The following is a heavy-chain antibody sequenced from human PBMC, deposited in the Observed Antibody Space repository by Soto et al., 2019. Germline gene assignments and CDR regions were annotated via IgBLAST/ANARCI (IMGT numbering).Heavy chain of an antibody. CDR3: AKGGPQRPYFDY. V-gene: IGHV3-30*18. J-gene: IGHJ4*02. D-gene: IGHD3-10*01. CDR1: GFTFSSYG. CDR2: ISYDGSNK. Sequence: PGGSLRLSCAASGFTFSSYGMHWVRQAPGKGLEWVAVISYDGSNKYYADSVKGRFTISRDNSKNTLYLQMNSLRAEDTAVYYCAKGGPQRPYFDYWGQGTLVTVSS.